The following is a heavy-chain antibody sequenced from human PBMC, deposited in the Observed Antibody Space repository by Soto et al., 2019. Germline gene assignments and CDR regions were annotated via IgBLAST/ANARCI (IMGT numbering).Heavy chain of an antibody. Sequence: GGSLILSCAASGFTFSSYSMSWARQAPGKGLEWVSSISNSGGSTYHADSVKGRFTISRDDSEKTLYLQMNSLRVEDAAIYFCAQGKISTTGLNYWGQGTLVTVSS. CDR1: GFTFSSYS. D-gene: IGHD1-1*01. CDR3: AQGKISTTGLNY. CDR2: ISNSGGST. J-gene: IGHJ4*02. V-gene: IGHV3-23*01.